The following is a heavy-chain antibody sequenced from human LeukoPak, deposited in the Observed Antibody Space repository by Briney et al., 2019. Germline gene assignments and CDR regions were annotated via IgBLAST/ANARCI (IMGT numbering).Heavy chain of an antibody. CDR1: GGSISSYY. J-gene: IGHJ4*02. CDR2: IYYSGST. Sequence: PSETLSLTCTVSGGSISSYYWSWIRQPPGKGLEWIGYIYYSGSTNYNPSLKSRVTISVDTSKNQFSLKLSSVTAADTAVYYCARARSTTFAPTYYFDYWGQGTLVTVSS. D-gene: IGHD2-2*01. V-gene: IGHV4-59*01. CDR3: ARARSTTFAPTYYFDY.